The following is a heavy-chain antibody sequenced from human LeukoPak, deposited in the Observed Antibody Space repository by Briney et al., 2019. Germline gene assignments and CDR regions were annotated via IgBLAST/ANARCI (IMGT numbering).Heavy chain of an antibody. Sequence: GGSLRLSCAASGFTFSSYEMNWVRQAPGKGLEWVSYISSSGSTIYYADSVKGRFTISRDNSKNTLYLQMNSLRAEDTAIYYCAKDPSTLKLTDDYWGQGTLVTVSS. D-gene: IGHD5-24*01. V-gene: IGHV3-48*03. CDR1: GFTFSSYE. CDR3: AKDPSTLKLTDDY. CDR2: ISSSGSTI. J-gene: IGHJ4*02.